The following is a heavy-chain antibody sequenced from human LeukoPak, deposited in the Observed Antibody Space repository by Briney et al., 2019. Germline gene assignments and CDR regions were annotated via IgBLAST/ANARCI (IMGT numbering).Heavy chain of an antibody. CDR2: IRSKANNDAT. CDR3: TKATYSGYDSAY. J-gene: IGHJ4*02. V-gene: IGHV3-73*01. CDR1: GFTLSAAV. Sequence: PGGSLKLSCAASGFTLSAAVMHWVRQASGKGLEWVGRIRSKANNDATAYAESVKGRFTISRDDSKNTAYLQMNSLKTEDTAVYYCTKATYSGYDSAYWGQGTLVTVSS. D-gene: IGHD5-12*01.